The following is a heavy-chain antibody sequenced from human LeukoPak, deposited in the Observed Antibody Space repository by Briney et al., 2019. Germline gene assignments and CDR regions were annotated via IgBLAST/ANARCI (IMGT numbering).Heavy chain of an antibody. CDR2: IHSSGST. CDR3: ARDCAGSGGSCYLDY. CDR1: GGSISGSSSF. D-gene: IGHD2-15*01. J-gene: IGHJ4*02. Sequence: SETLSLTCSVSGGSISGSSSFWGWIRQPPGKGLECMGSIHSSGSTHYNPSLESRVTISVDKSKNQFSLKLSSVTAADTAVYYCARDCAGSGGSCYLDYWGQGTLVTVSS. V-gene: IGHV4-39*07.